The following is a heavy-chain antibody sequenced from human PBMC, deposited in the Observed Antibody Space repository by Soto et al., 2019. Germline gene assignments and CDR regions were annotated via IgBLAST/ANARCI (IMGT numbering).Heavy chain of an antibody. CDR2: IGSGGDT. Sequence: EGQLVESGGGLVQPGGSLRLSCAASGFTLSSYDIHWVRQATGEGLAWVSGIGSGGDTHYADSVKGRFIISREDGKNSLYLQMNTLRVGDTAVYYCTRKTPPTGMEVWGQGATVTVSS. V-gene: IGHV3-13*01. CDR3: TRKTPPTGMEV. CDR1: GFTLSSYD. J-gene: IGHJ6*02. D-gene: IGHD3-9*01.